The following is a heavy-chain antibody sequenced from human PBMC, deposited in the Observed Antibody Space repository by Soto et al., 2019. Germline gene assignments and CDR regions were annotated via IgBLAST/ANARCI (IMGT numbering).Heavy chain of an antibody. CDR1: GGSVSSGSYY. J-gene: IGHJ4*02. D-gene: IGHD3-22*01. CDR2: IYYTGGT. V-gene: IGHV4-61*01. CDR3: ARDRAYYESSGLYFDY. Sequence: SETLSLTCTVSGGSVSSGSYYWNWIRQPPGKELEWIRYIYYTGGTGYNPSLRSRVTISADTSKNQFSLKLTSVIAADTAVYFCARDRAYYESSGLYFDYWGQGTLVTVSS.